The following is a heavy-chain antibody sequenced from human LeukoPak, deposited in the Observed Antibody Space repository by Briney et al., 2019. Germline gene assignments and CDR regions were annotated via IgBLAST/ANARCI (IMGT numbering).Heavy chain of an antibody. CDR1: GYTFTSYG. CDR3: ARDNLVPRELVLDY. J-gene: IGHJ4*02. V-gene: IGHV1-18*01. CDR2: ISAYNGNT. D-gene: IGHD6-13*01. Sequence: GASVKVSCKASGYTFTSYGISWVRQAPGQGVEWVGWISAYNGNTNYAQKLQGRVTMTTDTSTSTAYMELRSLRSDDTAVYYCARDNLVPRELVLDYWGQGTLVTVSS.